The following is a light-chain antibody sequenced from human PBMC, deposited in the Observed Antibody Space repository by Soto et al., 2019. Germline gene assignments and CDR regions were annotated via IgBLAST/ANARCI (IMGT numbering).Light chain of an antibody. V-gene: IGLV2-14*01. J-gene: IGLJ1*01. Sequence: QSVLTLPASVSGSPGQSITISCTGTSSDVGGYNYVSWYQQHPGKAPKLMIYDVSYRPSGVSDRFSGSKSGNTASLTISGLQSEDEANYYCDSYTSGSSYVFGTGTQLTAL. CDR2: DVS. CDR3: DSYTSGSSYV. CDR1: SSDVGGYNY.